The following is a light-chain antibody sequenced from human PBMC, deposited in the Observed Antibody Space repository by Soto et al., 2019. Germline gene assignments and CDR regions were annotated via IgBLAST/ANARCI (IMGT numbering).Light chain of an antibody. CDR3: QQYNSWPRT. CDR2: TTS. J-gene: IGKJ1*01. CDR1: QTVGSN. V-gene: IGKV3-15*01. Sequence: EILMTHSPATLSVSPGERITISCRASQTVGSNLAWYQQKLGQAPRLLIYTTSSRAAGVPAKFSGSGSGTEFTLTIDSMQSEDFVLYYCQQYNSWPRTFGQGTKVDIK.